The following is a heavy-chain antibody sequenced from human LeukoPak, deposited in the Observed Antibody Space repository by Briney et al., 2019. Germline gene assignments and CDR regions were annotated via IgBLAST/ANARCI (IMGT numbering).Heavy chain of an antibody. Sequence: SQTLSLTCTVSGGSISSGGYYWSWIRQHPGTGLEWIGYIYYSGSTNYNPSLKSRVTISVDTSKNQFSLKLSSVTAADTAVYYCARETPWGMVRGGNDAFDIWGQGTMVTVSS. CDR3: ARETPWGMVRGGNDAFDI. CDR1: GGSISSGGYY. CDR2: IYYSGST. D-gene: IGHD3-10*01. J-gene: IGHJ3*02. V-gene: IGHV4-31*03.